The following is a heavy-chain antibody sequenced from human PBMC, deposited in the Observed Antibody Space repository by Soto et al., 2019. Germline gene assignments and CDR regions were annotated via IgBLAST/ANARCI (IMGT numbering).Heavy chain of an antibody. D-gene: IGHD2-21*02. CDR2: INPNSGGT. V-gene: IGHV1-2*04. CDR1: GYTFTGYY. CDR3: ARVVGYECGGDCYSNTLDY. J-gene: IGHJ4*02. Sequence: APVKVSCKASGYTFTGYYMHWVRQAPGQGLEWMGWINPNSGGTNYAQKFQGWVTMTRDTSISTAYMELSRLRSDDTAVYYCARVVGYECGGDCYSNTLDYWGQGTLVTVSS.